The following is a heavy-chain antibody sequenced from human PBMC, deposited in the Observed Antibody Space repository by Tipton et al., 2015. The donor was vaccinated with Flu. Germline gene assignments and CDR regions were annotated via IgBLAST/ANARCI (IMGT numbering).Heavy chain of an antibody. V-gene: IGHV4-38-2*02. CDR2: IYYSGST. D-gene: IGHD2-21*01. J-gene: IGHJ4*02. Sequence: TLSLTCTVSGYSISSGYYWSWIRQPPGKGLEWIGYIYYSGSTNYSPSLKSRVTISVDTSKNQFSLKLSSVTAADTAVYYCARSPKFQSSPFDYWGQGTLVTVSS. CDR1: GYSISSGYY. CDR3: ARSPKFQSSPFDY.